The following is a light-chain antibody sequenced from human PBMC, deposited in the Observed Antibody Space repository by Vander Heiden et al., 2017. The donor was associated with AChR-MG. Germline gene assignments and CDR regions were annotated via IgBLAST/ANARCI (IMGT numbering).Light chain of an antibody. CDR1: SSNIGSDY. CDR2: ENN. J-gene: IGLJ3*02. V-gene: IGLV1-51*02. Sequence: QSVLTQPPSVSAAPGQKVTISCSGSSSNIGSDYVSWYQQLPGTAPKLLIYENNKRPSGVPDRFSGSKSGTSATLGITGLQTGDEADYYCETWDRSLSAVLFGGGTKVSVL. CDR3: ETWDRSLSAVL.